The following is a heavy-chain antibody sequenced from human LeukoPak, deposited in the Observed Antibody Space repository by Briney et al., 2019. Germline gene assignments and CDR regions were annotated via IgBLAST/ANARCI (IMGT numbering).Heavy chain of an antibody. J-gene: IGHJ4*02. Sequence: PGGSLRLSXAASGFTVSSNYMSWVRQAPGKGLEWVSAISGSGGSTYYADSVKGRFTISRDNSKNTLYLQMNSLRAEDTAVYYCAKVKDSSGYYSPYFDYWGQGTLVTVSS. CDR1: GFTVSSNY. CDR2: ISGSGGST. CDR3: AKVKDSSGYYSPYFDY. V-gene: IGHV3-23*01. D-gene: IGHD3-22*01.